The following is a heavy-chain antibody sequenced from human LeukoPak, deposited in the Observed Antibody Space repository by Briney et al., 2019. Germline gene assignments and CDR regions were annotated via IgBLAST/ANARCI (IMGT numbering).Heavy chain of an antibody. V-gene: IGHV4-34*01. CDR1: GGSFRGYY. J-gene: IGHJ4*02. Sequence: PSETLSLTCAVYGGSFRGYYWSWIRQPPGKGLEWIGEINHSGSTNYNPSLKSRVTISVDTSKNQFSLKLSSVTAADTAVYYCARHNPPTYYYDSSKLYYFDYWGQGTLVTVSS. CDR3: ARHNPPTYYYDSSKLYYFDY. D-gene: IGHD3-22*01. CDR2: INHSGST.